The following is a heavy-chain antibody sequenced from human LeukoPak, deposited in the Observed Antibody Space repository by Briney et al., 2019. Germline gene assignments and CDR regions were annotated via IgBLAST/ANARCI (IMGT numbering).Heavy chain of an antibody. CDR3: ARVYYGSGSLHYYYYYMDV. CDR1: GFTLSSYA. D-gene: IGHD3-10*01. CDR2: ISVSGNT. Sequence: GGSLRLSCAASGFTLSSYAMSWVRQGPGKGLEWVSAISVSGNTYHADSVKGRFTISRYSSKNTLYLQMNSLRAGDAAVYYCARVYYGSGSLHYYYYYMDVWGKGTTVTISS. V-gene: IGHV3-23*01. J-gene: IGHJ6*03.